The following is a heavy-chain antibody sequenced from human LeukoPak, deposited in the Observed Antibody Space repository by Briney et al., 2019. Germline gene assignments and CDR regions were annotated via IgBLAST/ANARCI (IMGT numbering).Heavy chain of an antibody. V-gene: IGHV3-74*01. CDR2: INSDGSST. CDR3: ARDPPYCGGDCYFPRQPKTLVDNRRDDY. J-gene: IGHJ4*02. Sequence: PGGSLRLSCAASGFTFSSYWMHWVRQAPGKGLVWVSRINSDGSSTSYAASVKGRFTTSRDNAKNTLYLQMTSLRAEDTAVYYCARDPPYCGGDCYFPRQPKTLVDNRRDDYWGQGTLVTVSS. D-gene: IGHD2-21*01. CDR1: GFTFSSYW.